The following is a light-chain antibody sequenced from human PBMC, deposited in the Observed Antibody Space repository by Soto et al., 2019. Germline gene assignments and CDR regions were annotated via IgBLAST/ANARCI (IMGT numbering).Light chain of an antibody. CDR3: HQRSNWLT. J-gene: IGKJ4*01. CDR2: DAS. CDR1: QSVSRH. Sequence: EIVLTQSPATLSLSPGKRATLSCRASQSVSRHLAWYQQKPGQAPRLLIYDASNRATGIPARFSGSGSGTDFTLTISGREPEDSAVYYCHQRSNWLTFGGGTKVEIK. V-gene: IGKV3-11*01.